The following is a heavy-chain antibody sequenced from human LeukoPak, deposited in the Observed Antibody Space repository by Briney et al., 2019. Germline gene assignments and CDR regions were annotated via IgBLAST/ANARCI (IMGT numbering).Heavy chain of an antibody. J-gene: IGHJ6*02. CDR3: ARSAMVRGVIAKYGMDV. CDR1: GYTFTIYG. CDR2: ISAYNGNT. V-gene: IGHV1-18*01. Sequence: GASVKVSCKASGYTFTIYGIIWVREAPGQGRVWMGCISAYNGNTNYAQKLQGRVTMTTDTSTSTAYMELRSLRSDDTAVYYCARSAMVRGVIAKYGMDVWGQGTRVTVSS. D-gene: IGHD3-10*01.